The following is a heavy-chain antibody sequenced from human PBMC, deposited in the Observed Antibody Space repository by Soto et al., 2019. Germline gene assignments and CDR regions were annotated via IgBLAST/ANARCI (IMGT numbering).Heavy chain of an antibody. J-gene: IGHJ4*02. D-gene: IGHD4-17*01. CDR2: ISSNGGTI. V-gene: IGHV3-11*01. Sequence: QVPVVESGGGLVKPGGSLRLSCAVSGITFSDYYMNWIRQAPGKGPEWVSYISSNGGTIYYADSVKGRFTISRDNAKNSLYLQMNSLRAEDTAVYYCARDYGAPEYWGQGTLVTVSA. CDR3: ARDYGAPEY. CDR1: GITFSDYY.